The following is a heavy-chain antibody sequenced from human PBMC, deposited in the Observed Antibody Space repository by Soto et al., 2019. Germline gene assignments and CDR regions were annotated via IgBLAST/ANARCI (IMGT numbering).Heavy chain of an antibody. J-gene: IGHJ4*02. D-gene: IGHD4-17*01. CDR1: GYTFTSYC. V-gene: IGHV1-18*04. CDR2: ISAYNGNT. CDR3: ARDYGDYVAIDY. Sequence: ASVKVSCKGSGYTFTSYCISWVLQAPGQGLEWMGWISAYNGNTNYAQKLQGRVTMTTDTSTSTAYMELRSLRSDDTAVYYCARDYGDYVAIDYWGQGTLVTVSS.